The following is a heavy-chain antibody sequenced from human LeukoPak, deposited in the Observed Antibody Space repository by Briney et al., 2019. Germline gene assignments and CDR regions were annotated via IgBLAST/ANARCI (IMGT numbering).Heavy chain of an antibody. Sequence: WASVKVSCKASGGTFSSYAISWVRQAPGQGLEWMGGIIPIFGTANYAQKFQGRVTITADKSTSTAYMELSSLRSEDTAVYYCARVEVFGKPIVVVDGYYMDVWGKGTTVTVSS. CDR1: GGTFSSYA. D-gene: IGHD2-15*01. CDR3: ARVEVFGKPIVVVDGYYMDV. J-gene: IGHJ6*03. V-gene: IGHV1-69*06. CDR2: IIPIFGTA.